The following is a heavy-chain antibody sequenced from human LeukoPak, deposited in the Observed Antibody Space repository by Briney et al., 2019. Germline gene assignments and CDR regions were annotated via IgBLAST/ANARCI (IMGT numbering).Heavy chain of an antibody. D-gene: IGHD3-10*01. J-gene: IGHJ4*02. CDR1: GFTFSSYS. Sequence: GGSLRLSCAASGFTFSSYSMNWVRQAPGKGLGGVSSISSSSSYIYYADSVKGRFTISRDNAKNSLYLQMNSLRAEDTAVYYCARDGPVRGVPDYWGQGTLVTVSS. CDR2: ISSSSSYI. CDR3: ARDGPVRGVPDY. V-gene: IGHV3-21*01.